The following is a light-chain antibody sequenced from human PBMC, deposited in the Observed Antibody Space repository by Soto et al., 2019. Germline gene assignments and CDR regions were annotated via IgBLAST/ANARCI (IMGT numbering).Light chain of an antibody. CDR3: QQSLT. CDR1: ERTSSF. CDR2: DTS. J-gene: IGKJ4*01. V-gene: IGKV3-11*01. Sequence: IVLTQSPATLSLSPGEGATLSCMASERTSSFLAWYQQMPGQAPRLLTYDTSDRASGIPARFRASGSGTDFTLTISNLEPEDFAVYYCQQSLTFGGGTRLEI.